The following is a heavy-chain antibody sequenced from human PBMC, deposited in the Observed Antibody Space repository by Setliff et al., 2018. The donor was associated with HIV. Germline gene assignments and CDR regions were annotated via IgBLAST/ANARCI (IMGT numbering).Heavy chain of an antibody. CDR1: GGSISSNNDH. V-gene: IGHV4-39*07. CDR3: ARDPHYFDTSGYYSYFYFDF. Sequence: PSETLSLTCTVSGGSISSNNDHWGWIRQPPGKGLEWIGSTSHSGNTYHNPSLQSRVTISLDMSKSQFSLKLRSMSAADTAVYYCARDPHYFDTSGYYSYFYFDFWGQGMLVTVSS. D-gene: IGHD3-22*01. CDR2: TSHSGNT. J-gene: IGHJ4*02.